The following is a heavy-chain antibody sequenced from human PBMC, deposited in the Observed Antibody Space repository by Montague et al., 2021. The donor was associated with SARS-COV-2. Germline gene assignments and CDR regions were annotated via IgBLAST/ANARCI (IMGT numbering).Heavy chain of an antibody. V-gene: IGHV4-4*02. CDR2: NYNTGST. CDR3: TRKGSGRSDVAY. CDR1: GDSISTDNW. D-gene: IGHD1-26*01. Sequence: SETLSLTCVVFGDSISTDNWRCWVRLPARKGQESGGENYNTGSTKYKPSLKSRVRMSVDKSWNQFSLRLTAVTAADTANYYWTRKGSGRSDVAYWGQGTLVTVSS. J-gene: IGHJ4*02.